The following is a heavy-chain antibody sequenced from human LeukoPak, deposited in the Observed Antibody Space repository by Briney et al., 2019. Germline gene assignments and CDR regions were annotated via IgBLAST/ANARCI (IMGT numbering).Heavy chain of an antibody. CDR3: ARGLVRGMISSLRRTPPHDY. CDR1: GYTFTSYG. CDR2: ISAYNGNT. D-gene: IGHD3-10*01. J-gene: IGHJ4*02. V-gene: IGHV1-18*01. Sequence: ASVKVSCKASGYTFTSYGISWVRQAPGQGLEWMGWISAYNGNTNYAQKLQGRVTMTTDTSTSTIYMELSSLRSEDTAIYYCARGLVRGMISSLRRTPPHDYWGQGTLVIVSS.